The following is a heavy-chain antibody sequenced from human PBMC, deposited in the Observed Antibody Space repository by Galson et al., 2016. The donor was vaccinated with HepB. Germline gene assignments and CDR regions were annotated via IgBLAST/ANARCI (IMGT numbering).Heavy chain of an antibody. CDR3: ARAPDLSGSYGTWGVDY. Sequence: SVKVSCKASGGPFSSYAISWVRQAPGQGLEWMGGIVPIFGTTNYVQKFQGRVTITADESTSTAYMELSSLRSEDTAVYYCARAPDLSGSYGTWGVDYWGQGTLVTVSS. J-gene: IGHJ4*02. D-gene: IGHD1-26*01. CDR2: IVPIFGTT. CDR1: GGPFSSYA. V-gene: IGHV1-69*13.